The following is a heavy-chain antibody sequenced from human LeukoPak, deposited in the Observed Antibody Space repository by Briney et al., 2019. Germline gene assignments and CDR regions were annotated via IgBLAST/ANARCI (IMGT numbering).Heavy chain of an antibody. D-gene: IGHD2-15*01. CDR2: IWYDGSNK. J-gene: IGHJ4*02. CDR1: GFTFSSYG. V-gene: IGHV3-33*01. Sequence: PGRSLRLSCAASGFTFSSYGMHWVRQAPGKGLEWVAVIWYDGSNKYYADSVKGRFTISRDNAKNSLHLQVNSLRDEDTAVYYCARDDGSGHSCYIHWGQGTLVTVSS. CDR3: ARDDGSGHSCYIH.